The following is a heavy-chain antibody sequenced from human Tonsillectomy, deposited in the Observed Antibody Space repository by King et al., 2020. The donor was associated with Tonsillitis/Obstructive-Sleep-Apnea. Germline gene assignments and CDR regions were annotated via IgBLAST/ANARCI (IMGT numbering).Heavy chain of an antibody. D-gene: IGHD1-26*01. CDR2: IYSGGST. J-gene: IGHJ4*02. CDR3: ARGSSGSRKPGAFDY. CDR1: GFTVSSNY. V-gene: IGHV3-53*01. Sequence: VQLVESGGGLIQPGGSLRLSCAASGFTVSSNYMSWVRQAPGKGLEWVSVIYSGGSTYYADSVKGRFTISRDNSKNTLYLQMNSLKAEDTAVYYCARGSSGSRKPGAFDYWGQGTLVTVSS.